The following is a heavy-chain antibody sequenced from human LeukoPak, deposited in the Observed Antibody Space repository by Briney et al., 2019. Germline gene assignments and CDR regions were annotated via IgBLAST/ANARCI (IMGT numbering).Heavy chain of an antibody. CDR1: GYTFTSYG. J-gene: IGHJ4*02. Sequence: AASVKVSCKASGYTFTSYGISWVRQAPGQGLEWMGWISAYNGNTNYAQKLQGRVTMTTDTSTSTAYMELRSQRSDDTAVYYCARAITMVRGVVFDYWGQGTLVTVSS. CDR3: ARAITMVRGVVFDY. CDR2: ISAYNGNT. D-gene: IGHD3-10*01. V-gene: IGHV1-18*01.